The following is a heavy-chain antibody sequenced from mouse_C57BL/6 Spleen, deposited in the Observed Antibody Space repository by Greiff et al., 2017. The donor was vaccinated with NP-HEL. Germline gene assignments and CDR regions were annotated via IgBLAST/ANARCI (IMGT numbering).Heavy chain of an antibody. CDR2: INPNNGGT. V-gene: IGHV1-26*01. CDR3: ARNPLRYDGYPWFAY. D-gene: IGHD2-3*01. J-gene: IGHJ3*01. CDR1: GYTFTDYY. Sequence: EVQLQQSGPELVKPGASVKISCKASGYTFTDYYMNWVKQSHGKSLEWIGDINPNNGGTSYNQKFKGKATLTVDKSSSTAYMELRSLTSEDSAVYYCARNPLRYDGYPWFAYWGQGTLVTVSA.